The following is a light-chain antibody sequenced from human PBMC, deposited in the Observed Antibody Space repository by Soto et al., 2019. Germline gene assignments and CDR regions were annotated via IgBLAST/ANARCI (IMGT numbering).Light chain of an antibody. J-gene: IGLJ1*01. Sequence: QSVLTQPASVSGSPGQSITISCTGTSSDVGGYNYVSWYQQHPGKAPKLMIYDVSNRPSGVSNRFSGSKSGNTASLTISGLQAEDEADYYCSSYTSSSLCVFGTGTKVXVL. CDR2: DVS. CDR3: SSYTSSSLCV. CDR1: SSDVGGYNY. V-gene: IGLV2-14*01.